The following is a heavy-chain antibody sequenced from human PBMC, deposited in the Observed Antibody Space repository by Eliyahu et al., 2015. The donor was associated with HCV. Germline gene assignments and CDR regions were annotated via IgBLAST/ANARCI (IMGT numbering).Heavy chain of an antibody. V-gene: IGHV4-31*03. D-gene: IGHD1-26*01. CDR3: ARIPVYSGSFGWFDP. CDR1: GGPXSSGGYY. Sequence: QVQLQESGPGLVEPSQTLSLTCTVXGGPXSSGGYYWSWFRXHPGGGLEWIGYINYSGTTNYNPSLKSRVTVSVDTSKNQFSLKVSSVTAADTAVYFCARIPVYSGSFGWFDPWGQGTLVTVSS. CDR2: INYSGTT. J-gene: IGHJ5*02.